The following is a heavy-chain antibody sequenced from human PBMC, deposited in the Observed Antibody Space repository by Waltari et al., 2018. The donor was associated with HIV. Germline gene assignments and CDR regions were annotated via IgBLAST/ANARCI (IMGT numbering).Heavy chain of an antibody. Sequence: EVQLVESGGGLVQPGGSLRLSCAASGFTFSYYWMSWVRQAQGKGLEWVANIKQDGSEKYYLDSVKGRFTISRDNAKNSLYLQMNSLRAEDTAMYYCARDGPYSSGWYGSDYWGQGTLVTVSS. V-gene: IGHV3-7*01. D-gene: IGHD6-19*01. J-gene: IGHJ4*02. CDR2: IKQDGSEK. CDR1: GFTFSYYW. CDR3: ARDGPYSSGWYGSDY.